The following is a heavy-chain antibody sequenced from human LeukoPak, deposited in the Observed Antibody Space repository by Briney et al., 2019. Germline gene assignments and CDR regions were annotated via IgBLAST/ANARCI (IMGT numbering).Heavy chain of an antibody. Sequence: PGRSLRLSCAASGFTFSSYAMHWVRQAPGKGLEWVAVISYDGSNKYCADSVKGRFTISRDNSKNTLYLQMSSLRAEDTAVYYCAKEFNRGLPDYWGQGTLVTVPS. J-gene: IGHJ4*02. D-gene: IGHD2-21*01. CDR2: ISYDGSNK. CDR3: AKEFNRGLPDY. CDR1: GFTFSSYA. V-gene: IGHV3-30-3*01.